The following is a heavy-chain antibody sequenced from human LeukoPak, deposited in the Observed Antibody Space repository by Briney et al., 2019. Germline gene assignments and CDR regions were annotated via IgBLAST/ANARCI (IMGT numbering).Heavy chain of an antibody. CDR2: ISGSGGST. CDR1: GFTFSSYG. V-gene: IGHV3-23*01. D-gene: IGHD3/OR15-3a*01. CDR3: AKSPLNWTFHFDY. Sequence: AGGSLRLSCAASGFTFSSYGMSWVRQAPGKGLEWVSAISGSGGSTYYADSVKGRFTISRDNSKNTLYLQMNSLRAEDTAVYYCAKSPLNWTFHFDYWGQGTLVTVSS. J-gene: IGHJ4*02.